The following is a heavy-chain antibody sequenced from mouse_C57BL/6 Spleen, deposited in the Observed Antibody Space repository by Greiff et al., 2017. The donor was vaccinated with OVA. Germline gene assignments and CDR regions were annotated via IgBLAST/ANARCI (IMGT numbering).Heavy chain of an antibody. D-gene: IGHD2-5*01. V-gene: IGHV1-15*01. J-gene: IGHJ2*01. CDR2: IDPETGGT. CDR3: TRVGLSNYVIDY. Sequence: QVQLQQSGAELVRPGASVTLSCKASGYTFTDYEMHWVKQTPVHGLEWIGAIDPETGGTAYNQKFKGKAILTADKSSSTAYMELRSLTSEDSAVYYCTRVGLSNYVIDYWGQGTTLTVSS. CDR1: GYTFTDYE.